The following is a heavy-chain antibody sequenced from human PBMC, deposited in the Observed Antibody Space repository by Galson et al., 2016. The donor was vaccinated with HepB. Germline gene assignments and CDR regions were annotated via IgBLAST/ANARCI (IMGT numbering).Heavy chain of an antibody. D-gene: IGHD1-26*01. CDR2: ISRIRTNI. J-gene: IGHJ3*02. CDR3: ATPLVEAAETFSHPYKLPAFVI. V-gene: IGHV3-21*01. CDR1: GFTFSSYT. Sequence: SLRLSCAASGFTFSSYTMSWVRQFPGKGLEWVSSISRIRTNIYYADSVKGRFTISRDNARNSLYLQMNSLRVEDTAVYYCATPLVEAAETFSHPYKLPAFVIWGQGTIVTVSS.